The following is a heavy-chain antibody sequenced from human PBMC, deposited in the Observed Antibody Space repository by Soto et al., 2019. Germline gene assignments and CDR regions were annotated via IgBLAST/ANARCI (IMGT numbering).Heavy chain of an antibody. Sequence: QVQLVQSGAEVKKPGASVKVSCKASGYIFDSYGISWVRQAPGQGLEWMGWISPYNGNTNYAQKIQGRGTMTTDTSTRTAYMELSSLRSDHTAVYYCARDQAKFGTDYYHYYGMDVWGQGTTVTVPS. V-gene: IGHV1-18*01. CDR3: ARDQAKFGTDYYHYYGMDV. J-gene: IGHJ6*02. CDR1: GYIFDSYG. CDR2: ISPYNGNT. D-gene: IGHD3-10*01.